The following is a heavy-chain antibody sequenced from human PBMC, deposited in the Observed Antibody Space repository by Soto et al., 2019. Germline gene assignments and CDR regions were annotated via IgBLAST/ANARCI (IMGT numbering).Heavy chain of an antibody. CDR3: ARDDDLPDNGLYH. D-gene: IGHD1-1*01. V-gene: IGHV3-33*01. J-gene: IGHJ5*02. CDR2: IVADGTGL. CDR1: GFRFSNDG. Sequence: QVQLVESGGGVVQPGRSLRLSCAASGFRFSNDGMHWVRQAPGKGLEWLAVIVADGTGLHYADSVRGRFTISRDNSKNTLYLQLNILGADDTAIYFCARDDDLPDNGLYHWCQGTLVTVSS.